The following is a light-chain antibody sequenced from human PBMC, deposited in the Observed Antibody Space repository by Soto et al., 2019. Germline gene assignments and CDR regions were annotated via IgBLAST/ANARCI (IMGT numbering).Light chain of an antibody. CDR3: QQYNIWPPYT. V-gene: IGKV3-15*01. CDR1: QTVSSSK. CDR2: GAS. Sequence: EIVMTQSPATLSVSPGERATLSCRASQTVSSSKLAWYQQKPGQAPRLLIYGASTRATGIPARFSGSGSGTEFTLTISGLRSEDFALYYCQQYNIWPPYTFGQGTKVDIK. J-gene: IGKJ2*01.